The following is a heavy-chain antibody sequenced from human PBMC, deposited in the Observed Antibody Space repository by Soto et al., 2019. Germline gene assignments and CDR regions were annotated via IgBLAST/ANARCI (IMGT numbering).Heavy chain of an antibody. CDR1: GGTFSRYA. V-gene: IGHV1-69*12. CDR2: IIPIFGTA. Sequence: QVQLVQSGAEVKKPGSSVKVSCKASGGTFSRYAISWVRQAPGQGLEWMGGIIPIFGTANYAQKFQGRVTIAADESTSTAYMELSSLRSEDTAVYCCARQGAALRDYYYGMDVWGQGTTVTVSS. CDR3: ARQGAALRDYYYGMDV. J-gene: IGHJ6*02. D-gene: IGHD6-25*01.